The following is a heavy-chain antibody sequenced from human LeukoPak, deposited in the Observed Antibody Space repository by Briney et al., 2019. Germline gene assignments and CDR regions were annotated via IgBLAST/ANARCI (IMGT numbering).Heavy chain of an antibody. V-gene: IGHV3-9*01. J-gene: IGHJ4*02. Sequence: GGSLRLSCAASGFTFDDYAMHWVRQAPGKGLEWVSGISWNSGSIGYADSVKGRFTISRDNAKNTLYLQMNSLRAEDTAVYYCANEGLSSGWYYFDYWGQGTLVTVSS. CDR2: ISWNSGSI. CDR1: GFTFDDYA. D-gene: IGHD6-19*01. CDR3: ANEGLSSGWYYFDY.